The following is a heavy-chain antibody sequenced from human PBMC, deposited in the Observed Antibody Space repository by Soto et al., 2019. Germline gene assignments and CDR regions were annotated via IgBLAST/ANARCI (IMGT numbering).Heavy chain of an antibody. CDR2: ISYDGSNK. CDR1: GFTFSSYG. D-gene: IGHD5-18*01. V-gene: IGHV3-30*18. CDR3: AKAVDTAIFTLNLHQ. Sequence: QVQLVESGGGVVQPGRSLRLSCAASGFTFSSYGMHWVRQAPGKGLEWVAVISYDGSNKYYADSVKGRFTISRDNSKNTLYLQMNSLRAEDTAVYYCAKAVDTAIFTLNLHQWGQGTLVTVSS. J-gene: IGHJ4*02.